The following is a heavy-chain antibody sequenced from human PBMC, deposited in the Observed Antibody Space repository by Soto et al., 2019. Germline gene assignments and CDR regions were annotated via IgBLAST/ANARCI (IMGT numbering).Heavy chain of an antibody. J-gene: IGHJ5*02. CDR2: MYNSGST. CDR1: GGSISSGDYC. V-gene: IGHV4-30-2*01. CDR3: ARVVVAAKGGWFDP. Sequence: QLQLQESGSGLVKPSQTLSLTCAVSGGSISSGDYCWSRIRQAPGKGLEWIGYMYNSGSTYYNPSLKSRVTISVDRSKNQFSLKLSSVTAADTAVYYCARVVVAAKGGWFDPWGQGTLVTVSS. D-gene: IGHD2-15*01.